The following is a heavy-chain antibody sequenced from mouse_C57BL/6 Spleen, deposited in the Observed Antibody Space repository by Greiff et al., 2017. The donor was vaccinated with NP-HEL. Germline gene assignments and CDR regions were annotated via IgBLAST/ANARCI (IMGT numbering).Heavy chain of an antibody. CDR2: FYPGSGSI. CDR3: ARHEEEAYYYGDWYFDV. J-gene: IGHJ1*03. D-gene: IGHD1-1*01. Sequence: VQLQESGAELVKPGASVKLSCKASGYTFTEYTIHWVKQRSGQGLEWIGWFYPGSGSIKYNEKFKDKATLTADKSSSTVYMELSRLTSEDSAVYFCARHEEEAYYYGDWYFDVWGTGTTVTVSS. V-gene: IGHV1-62-2*01. CDR1: GYTFTEYT.